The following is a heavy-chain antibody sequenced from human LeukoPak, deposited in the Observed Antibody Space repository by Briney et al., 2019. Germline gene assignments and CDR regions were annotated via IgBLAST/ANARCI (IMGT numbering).Heavy chain of an antibody. CDR1: GYTFTGYY. V-gene: IGHV1-2*02. CDR3: ARAGGDGIMITFGGVIISGAFDI. D-gene: IGHD3-16*02. J-gene: IGHJ3*02. CDR2: INPNSGGT. Sequence: ASVKVSCKASGYTFTGYYMHWVRQAPGQGLEWMGWINPNSGGTNYAQKFRGSVTMTRDTSISTAYMELSRLGSDDTAVYYCARAGGDGIMITFGGVIISGAFDIWGQGRMVTVSS.